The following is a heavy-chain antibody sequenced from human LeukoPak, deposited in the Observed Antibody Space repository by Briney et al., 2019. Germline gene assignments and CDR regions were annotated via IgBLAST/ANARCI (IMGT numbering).Heavy chain of an antibody. CDR2: ISSSSSYI. CDR3: ARSPGATWSFDY. CDR1: GFSFDTYS. Sequence: PGGSLRLSCAASGFSFDTYSMNWVRQAPGKGLEWVSSISSSSSYIYHADSAKGRFTISRDNAKNSLYLQMNSLRADDTAVYYCARSPGATWSFDYWGQGTLVTVYS. D-gene: IGHD1-1*01. J-gene: IGHJ4*02. V-gene: IGHV3-21*01.